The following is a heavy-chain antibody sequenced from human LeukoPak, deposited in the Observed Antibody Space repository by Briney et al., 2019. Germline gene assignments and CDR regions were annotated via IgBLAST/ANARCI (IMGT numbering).Heavy chain of an antibody. D-gene: IGHD4-23*01. J-gene: IGHJ4*02. CDR1: GFTFRSYG. CDR2: ITSNGGTT. Sequence: GGSLRLSCAASGFTFRSYGMVWVRHAPGKGLEYVSGITSNGGTTYYGNSVKGRFTISRDNSKDTLHLQMGSLRTEDMAVYYCARAMRWASDYWGQGTLVTVAS. CDR3: ARAMRWASDY. V-gene: IGHV3-64*01.